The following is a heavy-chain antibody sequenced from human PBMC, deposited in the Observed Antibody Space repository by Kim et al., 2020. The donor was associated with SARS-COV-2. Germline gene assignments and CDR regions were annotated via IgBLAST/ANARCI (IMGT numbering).Heavy chain of an antibody. Sequence: GGSLRLSCAASGFTFDDYAMHWVRQAPGKGLEWVSGISWNSGSIGYADSVKGRFTISRDNAKNSLYLQMNSLRAEDTALYYCAKDGQWLVQGPVFGYFDYWGQGTLVTVSS. D-gene: IGHD6-19*01. J-gene: IGHJ4*02. V-gene: IGHV3-9*01. CDR1: GFTFDDYA. CDR3: AKDGQWLVQGPVFGYFDY. CDR2: ISWNSGSI.